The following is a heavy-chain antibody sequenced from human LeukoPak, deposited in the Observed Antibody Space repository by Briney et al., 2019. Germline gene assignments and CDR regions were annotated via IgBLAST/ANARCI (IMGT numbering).Heavy chain of an antibody. J-gene: IGHJ3*02. V-gene: IGHV3-30-3*01. CDR3: ARRGAHEAFDI. CDR2: ISYDGSNK. Sequence: GRSLRLSCAASGFTFSSYAMHWVRQAPGKGLEWVAVISYDGSNKYYADSVKGRFTISRDNSKNTLYLQMNSLRAEDTAVYYCARRGAHEAFDIWGQGTMVTVSS. CDR1: GFTFSSYA. D-gene: IGHD3-10*01.